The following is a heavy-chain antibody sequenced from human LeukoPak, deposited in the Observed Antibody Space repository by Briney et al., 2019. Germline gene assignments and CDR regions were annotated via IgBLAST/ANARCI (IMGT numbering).Heavy chain of an antibody. Sequence: GGSLRLSCAASGFTFSSYGMHWVRQAPGKGLEWVAVIWYDGSNKYYADSVKGRFTISRDNSKNTLYLQMNSLRAEDTAVYYCARGLTGATVTTYFDYWGQGTLVTVSS. CDR2: IWYDGSNK. CDR1: GFTFSSYG. D-gene: IGHD4-17*01. CDR3: ARGLTGATVTTYFDY. J-gene: IGHJ4*02. V-gene: IGHV3-33*01.